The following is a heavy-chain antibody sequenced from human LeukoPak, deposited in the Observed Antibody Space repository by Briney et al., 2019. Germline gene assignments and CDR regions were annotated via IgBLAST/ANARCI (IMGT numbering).Heavy chain of an antibody. CDR2: ISGSGGST. CDR3: ARGGTRAIDI. CDR1: GFTFSSYA. Sequence: GGSLRLSCAASGFTFSSYAMSWVRQAPGKGLEWVSAISGSGGSTYYADSVKGRFTISGDNSKNTLYLQMNSLRAEDTAVYFCARGGTRAIDIWGQGKMVTVSS. J-gene: IGHJ3*02. V-gene: IGHV3-23*01. D-gene: IGHD1-1*01.